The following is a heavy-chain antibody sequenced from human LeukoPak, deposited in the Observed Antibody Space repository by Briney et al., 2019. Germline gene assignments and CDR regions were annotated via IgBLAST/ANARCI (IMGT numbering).Heavy chain of an antibody. CDR3: ATSVGATLLHTFDY. J-gene: IGHJ4*02. D-gene: IGHD1-26*01. CDR1: GYTLTELS. CDR2: FDPEDGET. V-gene: IGHV1-24*01. Sequence: ASVKVSCEVSGYTLTELSMHWVRQAPGKGLEWMGGFDPEDGETIYAQKFQGRVTMTEDTSTDTAYMELSSLRSEDTAVYYCATSVGATLLHTFDYWGQGTLVTVSS.